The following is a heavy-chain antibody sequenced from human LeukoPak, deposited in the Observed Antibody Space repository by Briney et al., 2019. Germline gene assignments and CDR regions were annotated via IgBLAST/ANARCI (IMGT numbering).Heavy chain of an antibody. CDR1: GVSVSDGRYY. J-gene: IGHJ3*02. D-gene: IGHD2-15*01. V-gene: IGHV4-31*03. Sequence: SETLSLTCTVSGVSVSDGRYYWTWIRQHPGKGLDWIVYKYYSGSAKYNPSLKSRLTISIDTSKNQFSLQLSSVTAADTATYYCATPYCSGISRLDVFNMWGQGTRVTVSS. CDR2: KYYSGSA. CDR3: ATPYCSGISRLDVFNM.